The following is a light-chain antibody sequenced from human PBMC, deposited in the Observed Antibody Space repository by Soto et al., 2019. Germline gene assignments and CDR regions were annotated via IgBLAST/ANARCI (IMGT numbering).Light chain of an antibody. Sequence: ETVLTQSPGTLSLSPGDRATLSCRASQSVSSSYLAWYQQKPGQAPRLLIYDASRRATGIPDRFSGSGSGTDFTLTIRRLEPEDFAVYYCQQYGSTPRTFGQGTKVDIK. CDR1: QSVSSSY. J-gene: IGKJ1*01. V-gene: IGKV3-20*01. CDR3: QQYGSTPRT. CDR2: DAS.